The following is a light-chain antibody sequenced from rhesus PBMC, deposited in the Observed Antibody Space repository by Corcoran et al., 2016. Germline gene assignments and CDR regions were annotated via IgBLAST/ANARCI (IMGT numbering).Light chain of an antibody. CDR1: QGISSY. CDR3: QHYNTYPFT. J-gene: IGKJ3*01. CDR2: AAS. Sequence: DIQMTQSPSSLSASVGDRVTITCRASQGISSYLAWYQQNPGKAPNLLIYAASTLQSGVPSRFSGSGSGTDFTLTISSLQPEDFATYYCQHYNTYPFTFGPGTKLEIK. V-gene: IGKV1-25*02.